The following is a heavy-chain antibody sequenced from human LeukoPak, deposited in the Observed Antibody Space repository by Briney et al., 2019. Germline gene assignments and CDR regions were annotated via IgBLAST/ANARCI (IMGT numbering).Heavy chain of an antibody. V-gene: IGHV1-69*13. J-gene: IGHJ4*02. CDR3: ARERVDTVHRGAYYFFDI. CDR2: IIPIFGAP. D-gene: IGHD3-10*01. CDR1: GGTFSGYA. Sequence: SVKVSCKASGGTFSGYAFSWVRQASGQGLEWLGGIIPIFGAPSYAQKFQGRVTITADESTNTAFMELSSLRSQDTAVYYCARERVDTVHRGAYYFFDIWGQGTLVTVSS.